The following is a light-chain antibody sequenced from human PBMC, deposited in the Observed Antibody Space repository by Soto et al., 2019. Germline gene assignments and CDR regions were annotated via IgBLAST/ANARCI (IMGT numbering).Light chain of an antibody. V-gene: IGLV2-14*01. Sequence: QSVLTQPASVSGSPGQSITISCTGTSSDVGGYNAVSRYQQHPGKAPKLMIYDVTNRPSGASNRFSGSKSGNTASLTISGLQAEDEADYYCGSYATGGAYVFGTGTKVTVL. CDR2: DVT. CDR1: SSDVGGYNA. J-gene: IGLJ1*01. CDR3: GSYATGGAYV.